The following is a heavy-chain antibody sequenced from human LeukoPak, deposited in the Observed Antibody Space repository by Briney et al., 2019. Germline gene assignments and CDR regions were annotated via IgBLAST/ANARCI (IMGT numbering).Heavy chain of an antibody. V-gene: IGHV4-34*01. CDR1: GGSFSGYY. D-gene: IGHD6-13*01. CDR2: INQSGST. CDR3: ARVARGGSSWDFDY. Sequence: SETLSLSCAVYGGSFSGYYWSWIRQPPGKGLEWIGEINQSGSTNYNPSLKSRVTISVDTSKNQFSLKLNSVTAADTAVYYCARVARGGSSWDFDYWGQGTLVTVSS. J-gene: IGHJ4*02.